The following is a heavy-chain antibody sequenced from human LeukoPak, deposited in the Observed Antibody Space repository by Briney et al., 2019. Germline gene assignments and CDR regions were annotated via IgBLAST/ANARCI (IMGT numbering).Heavy chain of an antibody. CDR2: ISSSSSFI. V-gene: IGHV3-21*01. J-gene: IGHJ5*02. Sequence: NAGGSLRLSCEASGITFSSYNMNWVRQAPGKGLEWVSSISSSSSFIYYADSVKGRFTISRDNAKSSLYLQMNSLRAEDTAVYYCARDRGYFDNWFDPWGQGTLVTVSS. CDR3: ARDRGYFDNWFDP. CDR1: GITFSSYN. D-gene: IGHD3-22*01.